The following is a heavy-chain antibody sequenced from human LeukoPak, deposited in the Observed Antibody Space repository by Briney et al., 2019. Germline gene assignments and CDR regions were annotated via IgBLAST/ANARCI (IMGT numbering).Heavy chain of an antibody. J-gene: IGHJ4*02. CDR3: ARRLCGGGYCSSFDY. CDR2: ISGDGGGT. CDR1: GFTFSNYL. D-gene: IGHD2-15*01. Sequence: GGSLRLSCAASGFTFSNYLISWVRQAPGKALEWVSTISGDGGGTYYADSVKGRFTISRDNSKNTLYLQMNSLRAEDTALYYCARRLCGGGYCSSFDYWGQGTLVTVSS. V-gene: IGHV3-23*01.